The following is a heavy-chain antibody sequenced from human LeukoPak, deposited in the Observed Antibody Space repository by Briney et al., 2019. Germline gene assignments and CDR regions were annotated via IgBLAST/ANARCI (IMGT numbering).Heavy chain of an antibody. CDR1: GGTFSSYA. CDR2: VIPIFGTA. V-gene: IGHV1-69*05. Sequence: GASVKVSCKASGGTFSSYAISWVRQAPGQGLEWMGGVIPIFGTANYAQKFQGRVTITTDESTSTAYMELSSLRSEDTAVYYCAIPGLGDHNYYYYMDVWGKGTTVTVSS. CDR3: AIPGLGDHNYYYYMDV. D-gene: IGHD3-16*01. J-gene: IGHJ6*03.